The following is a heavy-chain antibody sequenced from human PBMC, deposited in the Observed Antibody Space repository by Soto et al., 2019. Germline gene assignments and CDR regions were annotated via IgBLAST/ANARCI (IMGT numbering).Heavy chain of an antibody. D-gene: IGHD3-10*01. CDR2: IIPILGIA. V-gene: IGHV1-69*02. CDR3: ASDYGSGSYSVPYYFDY. J-gene: IGHJ4*02. CDR1: GGTFSSYT. Sequence: SVKVSWKASGGTFSSYTISWVRQAPGQGLEWMGRIIPILGIANYAQKFQGRVTITADKSTSTAYMELSSLRSEDTAVYYCASDYGSGSYSVPYYFDYWGQGTLVTVS.